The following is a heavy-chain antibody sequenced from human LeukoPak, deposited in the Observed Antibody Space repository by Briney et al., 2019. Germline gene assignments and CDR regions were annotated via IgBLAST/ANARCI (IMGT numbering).Heavy chain of an antibody. V-gene: IGHV3-30*18. CDR3: VKDWSSSGWTRNSGAGDY. CDR1: GFAFSSHG. Sequence: GGSLRLSCAASGFAFSSHGMHWVRQAPGKGLEWVAIISYDGSYTSYADSVKGRFTISRDNSQSSLYLQMNSLRPEDTALYFCVKDWSSSGWTRNSGAGDYWGQGTLVTVSS. CDR2: ISYDGSYT. J-gene: IGHJ4*02. D-gene: IGHD6-19*01.